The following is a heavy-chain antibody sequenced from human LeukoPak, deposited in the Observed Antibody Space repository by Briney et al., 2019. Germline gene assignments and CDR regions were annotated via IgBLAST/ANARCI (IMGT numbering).Heavy chain of an antibody. Sequence: GGSLRLSCAASGFTFSSYSMSWVRQAPGKGLEWVSSISSSSSYIYYADSVKGRFTISRDNAKNSLYLQMNSMRAEDTALYYCARVCGSGSRGGQGTLVTVSS. D-gene: IGHD3-10*01. CDR1: GFTFSSYS. CDR3: ARVCGSGSR. J-gene: IGHJ4*02. V-gene: IGHV3-21*04. CDR2: ISSSSSYI.